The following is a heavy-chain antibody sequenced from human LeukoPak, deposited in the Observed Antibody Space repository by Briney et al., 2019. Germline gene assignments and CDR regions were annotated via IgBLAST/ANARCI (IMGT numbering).Heavy chain of an antibody. D-gene: IGHD5-12*01. V-gene: IGHV3-11*01. CDR3: ARVKYPTRIIDY. Sequence: GGSLRLSCAASGFTFSDYYMSWLRQAPGKGLEWVSYISSSGSTIYYADSVKGRFTISRDNAKNSLYLQMNSLRAEDTAVYYCARVKYPTRIIDYWGQGTLVTVSS. CDR2: ISSSGSTI. J-gene: IGHJ4*02. CDR1: GFTFSDYY.